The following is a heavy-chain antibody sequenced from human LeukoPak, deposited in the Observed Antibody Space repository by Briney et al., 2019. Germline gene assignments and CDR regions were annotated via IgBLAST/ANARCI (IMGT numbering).Heavy chain of an antibody. J-gene: IGHJ4*02. D-gene: IGHD4-23*01. CDR3: ANNVMTTLIPPAD. V-gene: IGHV3-30*18. CDR2: ISYDGSNK. CDR1: GFTFSSYG. Sequence: PGGSLRLSCAASGFTFSSYGMHWVRQAPGKGLEWLAVISYDGSNKYYADSVKGRFTISRDNSKNTLYVQMNSLRPDDTAVYYCANNVMTTLIPPADWGQGTLVTVSS.